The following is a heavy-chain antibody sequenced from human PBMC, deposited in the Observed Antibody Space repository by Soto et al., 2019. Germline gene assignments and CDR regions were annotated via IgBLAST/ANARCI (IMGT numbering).Heavy chain of an antibody. CDR1: GYSLTSYW. D-gene: IGHD6-13*01. CDR2: IYPGDSDT. V-gene: IGHV5-51*01. CDR3: AREIAAAGIYYYGMDV. J-gene: IGHJ6*02. Sequence: GESLKISCKGSGYSLTSYWIGWVRQMPGKGLEWMGIIYPGDSDTRYSPSFQGQVTISADKSISTAYLQWSSLKASDTAMYYCAREIAAAGIYYYGMDVWGQGTTVTVSS.